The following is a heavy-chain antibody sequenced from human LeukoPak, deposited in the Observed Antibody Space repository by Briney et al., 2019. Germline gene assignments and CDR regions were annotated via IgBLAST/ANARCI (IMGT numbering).Heavy chain of an antibody. J-gene: IGHJ4*02. D-gene: IGHD6-19*01. CDR2: INAGNGNT. CDR1: GYTFTDYF. CDR3: ARGRSSGWYCVDY. Sequence: ASVKVSCKASGYTFTDYFMNWMRQAPGQRLEWMGWINAGNGNTKYSQKLQGRVTITRDTSISTAYMELSRLRSDDTAVYYCARGRSSGWYCVDYWGQGTLVTVSS. V-gene: IGHV1/OR15-3*02.